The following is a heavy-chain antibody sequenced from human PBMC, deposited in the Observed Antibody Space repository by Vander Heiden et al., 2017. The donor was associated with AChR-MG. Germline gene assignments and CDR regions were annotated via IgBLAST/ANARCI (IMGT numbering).Heavy chain of an antibody. V-gene: IGHV6-1*01. D-gene: IGHD3-3*01. CDR3: ARDLSDFWSGYYGPYYYYYMDV. J-gene: IGHJ6*03. Sequence: QVQLQQSGPGLVKRSQTLSLTCAISGDSVSSNSAAWTWIRQSPAGGLGWLGRTYYRSKWYNDYAVSVKSRITINPDTSKNQFSLQLNSVTPEDTAVYYCARDLSDFWSGYYGPYYYYYMDVWGKGTTVTVSS. CDR2: TYYRSKWYN. CDR1: GDSVSSNSAA.